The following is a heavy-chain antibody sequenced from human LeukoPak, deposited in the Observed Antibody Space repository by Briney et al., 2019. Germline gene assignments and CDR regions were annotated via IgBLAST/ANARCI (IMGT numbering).Heavy chain of an antibody. J-gene: IGHJ3*02. CDR1: GYSFTSYW. CDR3: ASQYYYGSGSYYDAFDM. D-gene: IGHD3-10*01. V-gene: IGHV5-51*01. Sequence: GESLKISCKDSGYSFTSYWIGWVRQMPGKGLEWMGIIYPGDSDTRYSPSFQGQVTISADKSISTAYLQWSTLKASDTAMYYCASQYYYGSGSYYDAFDMWGQGTMVTVSS. CDR2: IYPGDSDT.